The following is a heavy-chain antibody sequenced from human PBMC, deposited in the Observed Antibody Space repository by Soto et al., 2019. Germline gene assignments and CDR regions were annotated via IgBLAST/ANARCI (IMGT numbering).Heavy chain of an antibody. CDR2: TFSRGSA. V-gene: IGHV4-4*09. CDR3: ARHHLRTLAALEIPIDF. D-gene: IGHD6-25*01. Sequence: SETLSVTCTVSGDSIGNSHWSWIRQPPGKGLEWIGLTFSRGSATYNPSLKSRVTISVDTSKNQLSLKLTSVTAADTAVYFCARHHLRTLAALEIPIDFSGKATVVTV. J-gene: IGHJ4*02. CDR1: GDSIGNSH.